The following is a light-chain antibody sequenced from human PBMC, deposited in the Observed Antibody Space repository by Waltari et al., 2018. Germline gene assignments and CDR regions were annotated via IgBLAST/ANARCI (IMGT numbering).Light chain of an antibody. CDR3: CAYAASYVV. Sequence: QSALTQPRSVSGSPGQSVTISCTGATSDVGGFTYVSWYQQHPGKAPKLMIYDVSERPSGVPDRFSVSKSGYSASLTISGLQAEDEADYYCCAYAASYVVVGGGTKLSVL. V-gene: IGLV2-11*01. CDR1: TSDVGGFTY. J-gene: IGLJ2*01. CDR2: DVS.